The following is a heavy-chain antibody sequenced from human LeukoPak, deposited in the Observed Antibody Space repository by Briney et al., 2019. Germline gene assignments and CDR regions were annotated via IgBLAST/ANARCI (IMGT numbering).Heavy chain of an antibody. V-gene: IGHV4-39*07. Sequence: SETLPLTCTVSGGSVSSGSYYWSWIRQPPGKGLEWIGEINHSGSTNYNPSLKSRVTISVDTSKNQFSLKLSSVTAADTAVYYCARGNIQLRFLADYWGQGTLVTVSS. D-gene: IGHD3-3*01. CDR2: INHSGST. CDR3: ARGNIQLRFLADY. J-gene: IGHJ4*02. CDR1: GGSVSSGSYY.